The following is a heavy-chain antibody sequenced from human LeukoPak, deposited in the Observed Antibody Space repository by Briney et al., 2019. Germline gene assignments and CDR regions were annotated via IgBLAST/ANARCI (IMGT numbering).Heavy chain of an antibody. CDR2: IGSSRSGSGE. J-gene: IGHJ2*01. Sequence: GGSLRLSCAASGFTFSSYSMNWVRQAPGKGLEWISYIGSSRSGSGEHYPDSVRGRFAISRDNARNSLDLQMNSLRVEDTAVYYCARDLYSSGWPAFDLWGRGTLVTVSS. CDR1: GFTFSSYS. CDR3: ARDLYSSGWPAFDL. V-gene: IGHV3-48*04. D-gene: IGHD6-19*01.